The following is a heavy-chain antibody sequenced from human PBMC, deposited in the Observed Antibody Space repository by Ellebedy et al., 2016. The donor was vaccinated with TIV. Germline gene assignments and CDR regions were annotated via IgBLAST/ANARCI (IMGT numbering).Heavy chain of an antibody. D-gene: IGHD6-6*01. CDR3: ARRPLYSSSSHYFDY. Sequence: GESLKISXKGSGYSFTSYWIGWVRQMPGKGLEWMGIIYHGDSDTRYSPSFQGQVTISADKSISTAYLQWSSLKASDTAMYYCARRPLYSSSSHYFDYWGQGTLVTVSS. V-gene: IGHV5-51*01. CDR2: IYHGDSDT. CDR1: GYSFTSYW. J-gene: IGHJ4*02.